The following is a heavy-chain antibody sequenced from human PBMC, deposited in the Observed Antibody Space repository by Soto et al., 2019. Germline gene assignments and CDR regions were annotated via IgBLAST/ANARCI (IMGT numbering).Heavy chain of an antibody. CDR1: GYTFTSYA. Sequence: GASVKVSCKASGYTFTSYAMHWVRQAPGQRLEWMGWINAGNGNTKYSQKFQGRVTITRDTSASTAYMEQSSLRSEDTAVYYCARDSYGSANYGMDVWGHGTTVTVSS. V-gene: IGHV1-3*01. CDR2: INAGNGNT. J-gene: IGHJ6*02. D-gene: IGHD3-10*01. CDR3: ARDSYGSANYGMDV.